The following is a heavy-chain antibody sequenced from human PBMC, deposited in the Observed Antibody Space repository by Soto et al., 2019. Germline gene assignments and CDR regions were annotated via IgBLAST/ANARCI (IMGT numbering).Heavy chain of an antibody. J-gene: IGHJ6*03. D-gene: IGHD3-10*01. CDR1: GYTFTKYG. Sequence: QVQLVQSGAEVKKPGASVKVSCKASGYTFTKYGISWVRQAPGQGLEWMGWISVYNGNTHHAEQLQDRVTMTTDTSTSTAFMELRSLTSDDTAVYFCARGPNFEGSGSYYNVGGVSYYYYMDVWGKGTTVTVSS. V-gene: IGHV1-18*01. CDR2: ISVYNGNT. CDR3: ARGPNFEGSGSYYNVGGVSYYYYMDV.